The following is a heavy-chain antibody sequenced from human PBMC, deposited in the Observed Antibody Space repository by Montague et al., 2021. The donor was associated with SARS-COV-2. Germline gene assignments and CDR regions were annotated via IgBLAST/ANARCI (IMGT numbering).Heavy chain of an antibody. D-gene: IGHD3-10*01. CDR3: ARVRYYGSGTSLGMDV. V-gene: IGHV4-39*07. J-gene: IGHJ6*02. CDR2: KYYSGST. Sequence: SETLSLTCTVSGASISSRSYYWGWLRQPPGKGLEWIGFKYYSGSTYYNPTLKSRVTISVDTSKNQFSLKLSSVTAADTAVYYCARVRYYGSGTSLGMDVWGQGTTVTVSS. CDR1: GASISSRSYY.